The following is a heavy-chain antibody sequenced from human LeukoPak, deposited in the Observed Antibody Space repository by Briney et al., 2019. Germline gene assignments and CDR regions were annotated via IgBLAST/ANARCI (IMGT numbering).Heavy chain of an antibody. V-gene: IGHV3-7*03. D-gene: IGHD2-2*02. Sequence: SGGSLRLSCAASGFTFSTYWRSWVRQAPGKGLECVANIKRDGSEKYYVDSVKGRFTIFRDDAKSSLYLQMNSLRAEDTAVYFCARVYTGNRWHFDYWGQGTLVTVSS. CDR1: GFTFSTYW. CDR2: IKRDGSEK. CDR3: ARVYTGNRWHFDY. J-gene: IGHJ4*02.